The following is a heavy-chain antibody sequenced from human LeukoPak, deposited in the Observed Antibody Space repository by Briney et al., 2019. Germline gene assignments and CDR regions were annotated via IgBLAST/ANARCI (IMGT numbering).Heavy chain of an antibody. CDR1: GFTFSSYW. D-gene: IGHD2-15*01. CDR2: IKQDGSEK. V-gene: IGHV3-7*03. Sequence: PGGSLRLSCAASGFTFSSYWMSWVRQAPGKGLEWVANIKQDGSEKYYVDSVKGRFTISRDNAKNTLYLQMNSLRAEDTAVYYCAKESEGPYCSGGSCYFDYWGQGTLVTVSS. CDR3: AKESEGPYCSGGSCYFDY. J-gene: IGHJ4*02.